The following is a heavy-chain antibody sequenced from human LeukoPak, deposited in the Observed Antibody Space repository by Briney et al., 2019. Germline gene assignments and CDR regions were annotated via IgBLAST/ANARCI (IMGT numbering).Heavy chain of an antibody. V-gene: IGHV3-73*01. CDR3: ARDSSSEGPLDY. D-gene: IGHD6-6*01. J-gene: IGHJ4*02. Sequence: GSLKLSCAASGFTFSASAVHWVRQASRKGLEWIGRIRSKANNYATAYTDPLKGRFTVSRDDSKNTAYLQMNSLKTEDSAVYFCARDSSSEGPLDYWGQGTLVTVSS. CDR1: GFTFSASA. CDR2: IRSKANNYAT.